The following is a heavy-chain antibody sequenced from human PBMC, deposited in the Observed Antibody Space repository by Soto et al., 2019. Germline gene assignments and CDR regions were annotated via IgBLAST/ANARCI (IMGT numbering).Heavy chain of an antibody. V-gene: IGHV4-59*01. CDR1: GGSISSYY. D-gene: IGHD5-12*01. Sequence: SETLSLTCTVSGGSISSYYWNWIRQPPGKGLEWIGYISYTGSTDYNPSLKSRVTISVDTSKNQFSLKLSSVTAADTAVYYCARAGYNIDYWGQGTLVTVSS. CDR2: ISYTGST. J-gene: IGHJ4*02. CDR3: ARAGYNIDY.